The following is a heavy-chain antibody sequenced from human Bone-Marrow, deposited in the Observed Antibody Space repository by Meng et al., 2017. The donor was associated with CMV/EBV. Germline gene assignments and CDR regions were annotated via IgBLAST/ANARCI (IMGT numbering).Heavy chain of an antibody. J-gene: IGHJ6*02. CDR2: INWNGGST. CDR1: GFTFSSYG. Sequence: GESLKISCAASGFTFSSYGMSWVRQAPGKGLEWVSGINWNGGSTGYADSVKGRFTISRDNAKNSLYLQMNSLRAEDTALYHCARGDYSYYYAMDVWGQGTTVTVSS. CDR3: ARGDYSYYYAMDV. D-gene: IGHD3-10*01. V-gene: IGHV3-20*01.